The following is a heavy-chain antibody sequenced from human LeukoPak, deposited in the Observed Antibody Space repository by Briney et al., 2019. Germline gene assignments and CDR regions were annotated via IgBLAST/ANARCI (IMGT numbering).Heavy chain of an antibody. J-gene: IGHJ5*02. CDR2: IYYSGST. CDR1: GGSISRVDYY. Sequence: ASQTLSLTCTVSGGSISRVDYYWSWIRQPPGKGLEWIGYIYYSGSTYYNPSLKSRVTISVDTSKNQFSLKLTSVTAADTAVYYCARGLDWFDTWGQGTLVTVSS. V-gene: IGHV4-30-4*08. D-gene: IGHD5/OR15-5a*01. CDR3: ARGLDWFDT.